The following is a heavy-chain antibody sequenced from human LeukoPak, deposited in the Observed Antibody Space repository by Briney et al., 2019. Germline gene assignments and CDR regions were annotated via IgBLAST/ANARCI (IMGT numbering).Heavy chain of an antibody. CDR2: IGAFNGNT. CDR1: GYTFSSYG. D-gene: IGHD6-19*01. J-gene: IGHJ4*02. V-gene: IGHV1-18*01. CDR3: ARDLMAVALYN. Sequence: ASVKVSCKPSGYTFSSYGTSWVGQARRQGGEWMGWIGAFNGNTTYPQKLQGRVTMTTHTSTSPAYMELRSLRSGDTAVYYCARDLMAVALYNWGQGTLVTVSS.